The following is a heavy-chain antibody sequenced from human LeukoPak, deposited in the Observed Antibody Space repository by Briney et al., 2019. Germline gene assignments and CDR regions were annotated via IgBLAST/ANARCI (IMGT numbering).Heavy chain of an antibody. V-gene: IGHV4-34*01. CDR2: INHSGST. CDR1: GGSFSGYY. Sequence: SETLSLTCAVYGGSFSGYYWSWIRQPPGKGLEWIGEINHSGSTNYNPSLKSRVTISVDTSKNQFSLKLSSVTAADTAVYYCARDRVRGSSNPYFDYWGQGTLVTVSS. J-gene: IGHJ4*02. CDR3: ARDRVRGSSNPYFDY. D-gene: IGHD1-26*01.